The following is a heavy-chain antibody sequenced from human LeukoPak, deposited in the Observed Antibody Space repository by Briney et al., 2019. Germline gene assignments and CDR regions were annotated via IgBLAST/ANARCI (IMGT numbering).Heavy chain of an antibody. CDR3: ARDSPGYGGYSY. V-gene: IGHV3-7*04. CDR1: GFRLGSYW. CDR2: INQDGSAK. Sequence: QAGGSLRLSCAASGFRLGSYWMSWVRQAPGKGLEWVANINQDGSAKYYVDSMKGRFTISRDNAKNSLYLQINSLRAEDTAVYYCARDSPGYGGYSYWGQGTLVAVSS. J-gene: IGHJ4*02. D-gene: IGHD5-12*01.